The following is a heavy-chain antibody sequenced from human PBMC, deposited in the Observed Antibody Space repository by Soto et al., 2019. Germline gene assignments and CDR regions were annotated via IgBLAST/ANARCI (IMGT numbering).Heavy chain of an antibody. D-gene: IGHD6-13*01. Sequence: SGPTLVNPTQTLTLTCTFSGFSLSTSGVGVGWIRQPPGKALEWLALIYWNDDKRYSPSLKSRLTITKDTSKNQVVLTMTNLDTVDTATYYCAGSSSWSRLPYWFDPWGQGTLVTVSS. J-gene: IGHJ5*02. CDR3: AGSSSWSRLPYWFDP. CDR2: IYWNDDK. V-gene: IGHV2-5*01. CDR1: GFSLSTSGVG.